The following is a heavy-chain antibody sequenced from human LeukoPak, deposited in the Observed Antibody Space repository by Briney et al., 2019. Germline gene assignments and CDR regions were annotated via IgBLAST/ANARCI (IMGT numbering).Heavy chain of an antibody. Sequence: PGGSLRLSCAASGFTLSSYGMHWVRQAPGKGLEWVAVISYVGSNKYYADSVKGRFTISRDNSKNTLYLQMNSLRAEDTAVYYCAKGTFREIVVVPAAMNYWGQGTLVTVSS. J-gene: IGHJ4*02. V-gene: IGHV3-30*18. CDR1: GFTLSSYG. D-gene: IGHD2-2*01. CDR2: ISYVGSNK. CDR3: AKGTFREIVVVPAAMNY.